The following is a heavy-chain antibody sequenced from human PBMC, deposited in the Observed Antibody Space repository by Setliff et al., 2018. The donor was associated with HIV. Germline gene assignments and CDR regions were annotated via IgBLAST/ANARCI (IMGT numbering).Heavy chain of an antibody. Sequence: ASVKVSCKASGYNLGFYNMFWVRQAPGQGLEWMGMINPSGGSASYAQKFQGRVTMSRDTSTSTVYMELSSLRSEDTAVYYCARDYFDSSAYHYGFGAFDIWGQGTVVTVSS. CDR1: GYNLGFYN. D-gene: IGHD3-22*01. J-gene: IGHJ3*02. CDR3: ARDYFDSSAYHYGFGAFDI. V-gene: IGHV1-46*01. CDR2: INPSGGSA.